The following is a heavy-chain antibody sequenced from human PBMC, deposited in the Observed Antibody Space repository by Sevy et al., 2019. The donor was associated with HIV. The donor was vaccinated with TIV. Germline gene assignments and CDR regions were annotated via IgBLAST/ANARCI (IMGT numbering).Heavy chain of an antibody. Sequence: GGSLRLSCAASGLTFNDYALSWVRQAPGMGLEWVSSVRPTGETYYSDSVKGWFTVSRDNSKTTVFLQMSGLGAEDTAVYYCAKDGSSIWSRHNWFDSWGHGTMVTVSS. V-gene: IGHV3-23*01. CDR1: GLTFNDYA. D-gene: IGHD3-3*01. CDR2: VRPTGET. CDR3: AKDGSSIWSRHNWFDS. J-gene: IGHJ5*01.